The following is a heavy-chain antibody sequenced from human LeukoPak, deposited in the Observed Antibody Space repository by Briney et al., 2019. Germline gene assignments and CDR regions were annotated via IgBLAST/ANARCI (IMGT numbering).Heavy chain of an antibody. CDR2: INSDGSST. D-gene: IGHD2-2*01. Sequence: GSLRLSCGASGFTFSSYWMHWVRQAPGKGLLWVSRINSDGSSTYYADSVKGRLTISRDNAKNTVYLQMNSLRAEDTAVYYCARGGSSLGFDIWGQGTMVTVSS. J-gene: IGHJ3*02. CDR3: ARGGSSLGFDI. V-gene: IGHV3-74*01. CDR1: GFTFSSYW.